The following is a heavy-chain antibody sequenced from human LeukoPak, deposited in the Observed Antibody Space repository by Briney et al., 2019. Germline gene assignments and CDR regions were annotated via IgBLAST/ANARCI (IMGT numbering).Heavy chain of an antibody. V-gene: IGHV3-48*03. D-gene: IGHD3-22*01. CDR1: GFTFSSYE. J-gene: IGHJ3*02. CDR2: ISSSGSTI. Sequence: GGSLRLSCAASGFTFSSYEMDWVRQAPGKGLEWVSYISSSGSTIYYADSVKGRFTISRDNAKNSLYLQMNSLRAEDTAVCYCASQRSGWVNAFDIWGQGTMVTVSS. CDR3: ASQRSGWVNAFDI.